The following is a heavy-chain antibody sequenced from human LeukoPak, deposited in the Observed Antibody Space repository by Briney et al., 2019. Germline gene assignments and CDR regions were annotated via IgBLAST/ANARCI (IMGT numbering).Heavy chain of an antibody. J-gene: IGHJ4*02. V-gene: IGHV4-4*02. CDR2: INHSGST. D-gene: IGHD1-14*01. Sequence: SGTLSLTCAVSGGSISSSNWWSWVRQPPGKGLEWIGEINHSGSTNYNPSLKSRVTISVNTSKNQFSLKLSSVTAAVTAVYYCAKLTPNDYWGQGTLVTVSS. CDR1: GGSISSSNW. CDR3: AKLTPNDY.